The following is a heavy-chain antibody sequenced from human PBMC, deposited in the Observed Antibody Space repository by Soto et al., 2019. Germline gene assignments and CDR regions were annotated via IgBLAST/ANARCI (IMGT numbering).Heavy chain of an antibody. CDR3: ATAPRYCSGGSCYFYYYGMDV. CDR1: GGTFSSYA. J-gene: IGHJ6*02. D-gene: IGHD2-15*01. Sequence: VQLVQSGAEVKKPGSSVKVSCKASGGTFSSYAISWVRQAPGQGLEWMGGIIPIFGTANYAQKFQGRVTITADESTSTAYMELSSLRSEDTAVYYCATAPRYCSGGSCYFYYYGMDVWGQGTTVTVSS. CDR2: IIPIFGTA. V-gene: IGHV1-69*01.